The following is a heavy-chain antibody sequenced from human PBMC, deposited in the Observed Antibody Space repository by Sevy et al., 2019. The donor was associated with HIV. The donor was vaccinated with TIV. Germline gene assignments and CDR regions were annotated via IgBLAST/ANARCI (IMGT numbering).Heavy chain of an antibody. CDR1: GYTFTSYD. D-gene: IGHD6-6*01. CDR3: AKLRIAARRFDY. J-gene: IGHJ4*02. CDR2: MNPNSGNT. Sequence: ASVKVSCKASGYTFTSYDINWVRQATGQGLEWLGWMNPNSGNTGYAQKFQGRVTMTRNTSISTAYMELSSLRSEATAAYYGAKLRIAARRFDYWGQRPLVTVSS. V-gene: IGHV1-8*01.